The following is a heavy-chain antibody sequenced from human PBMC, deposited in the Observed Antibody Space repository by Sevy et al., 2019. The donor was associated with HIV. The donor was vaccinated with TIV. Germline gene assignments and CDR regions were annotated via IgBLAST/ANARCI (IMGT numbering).Heavy chain of an antibody. CDR1: GFTFSKYS. Sequence: GGSLRLSCAASGFTFSKYSMSWVRQPPGKGLEWVSTLSFGCGEINYADSVKGRFTIFRDNSKSSVYLQMNNLRPDDTAVYYCAREGCTKPHDYWGQGTLVTVSS. J-gene: IGHJ4*02. CDR2: LSFGCGEI. D-gene: IGHD2-8*01. CDR3: AREGCTKPHDY. V-gene: IGHV3-23*01.